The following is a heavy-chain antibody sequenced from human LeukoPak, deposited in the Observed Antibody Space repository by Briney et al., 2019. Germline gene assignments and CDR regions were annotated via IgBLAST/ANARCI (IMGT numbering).Heavy chain of an antibody. Sequence: GGSPRLSCEASGFTFSSYAMSWVRQAPGKGLEWVSAISGSGGSTYYADSVKGRFTISRDNSKNTLYLQMNSLRAEDTAVYYCAKVYGDYSYYFDYWGQGTLVTVSS. CDR1: GFTFSSYA. V-gene: IGHV3-23*01. J-gene: IGHJ4*02. D-gene: IGHD4-17*01. CDR2: ISGSGGST. CDR3: AKVYGDYSYYFDY.